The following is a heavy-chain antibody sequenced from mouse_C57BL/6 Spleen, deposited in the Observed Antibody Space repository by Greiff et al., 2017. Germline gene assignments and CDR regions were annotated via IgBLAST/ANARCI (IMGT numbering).Heavy chain of an antibody. CDR3: ADYYGSSFYTMDY. CDR1: GFNIKNTY. V-gene: IGHV14-3*01. J-gene: IGHJ4*01. CDR2: IDPANGNT. Sequence: EVQLKESVAELVRPGASVKLSCTASGFNIKNTYMHWVKQRPEQGLEWIGRIDPANGNTKYAPKFQGKATITADTSSNTAYLQLSSLTSEDTAIYYCADYYGSSFYTMDYWGQGTSVTVSS. D-gene: IGHD1-1*01.